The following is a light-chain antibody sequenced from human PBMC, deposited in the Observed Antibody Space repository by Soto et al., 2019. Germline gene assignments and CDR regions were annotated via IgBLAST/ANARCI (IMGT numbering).Light chain of an antibody. CDR1: QSISSS. CDR2: AAS. J-gene: IGKJ4*01. V-gene: IGKV1-39*01. CDR3: QQSYNTPLT. Sequence: DIQMTQSPSSLSASVGDRVTITCRASQSISSSLNWYQHKPGKAPKLLIYAASSLQSGVPSRFSGSGSGTDFTLTISSLQPEDFATYYCQQSYNTPLTFGGGTKV.